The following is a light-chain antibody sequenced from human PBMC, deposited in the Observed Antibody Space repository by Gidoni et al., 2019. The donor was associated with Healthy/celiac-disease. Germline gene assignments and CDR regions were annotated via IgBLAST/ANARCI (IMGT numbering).Light chain of an antibody. Sequence: EIVMTQYPATLSVSPGERATLSCRASQSVSSNLAWYQQKPGQAPRLLISGASPRATGIPARFSGSGSGTEFTLPISSLQSEDFAVYYCQQYNNWPPITFGPGTKVDIK. CDR3: QQYNNWPPIT. CDR1: QSVSSN. J-gene: IGKJ3*01. V-gene: IGKV3-15*01. CDR2: GAS.